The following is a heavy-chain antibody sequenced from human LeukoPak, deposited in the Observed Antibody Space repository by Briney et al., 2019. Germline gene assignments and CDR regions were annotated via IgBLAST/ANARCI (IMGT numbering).Heavy chain of an antibody. J-gene: IGHJ1*01. Sequence: GGSLRLSCAASGFTASDNYMSWVRQAPGKGLEWVSVITTAGYTYYADSVKGRFTLSRDNSKNTLSLQMNSLRVDDTAVYYCAREGAGFQRWGQGTLVTVSS. CDR3: AREGAGFQR. V-gene: IGHV3-53*01. D-gene: IGHD3-10*01. CDR1: GFTASDNY. CDR2: ITTAGYT.